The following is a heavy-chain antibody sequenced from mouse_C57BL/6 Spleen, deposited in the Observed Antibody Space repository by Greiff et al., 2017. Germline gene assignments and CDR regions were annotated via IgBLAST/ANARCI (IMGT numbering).Heavy chain of an antibody. J-gene: IGHJ2*01. V-gene: IGHV5-6*01. CDR2: ISSGGSYT. Sequence: EVHLVESGGDLVKPGGSLKLSCAASGFTFSSYGMSWVRQTPDKRLEWVATISSGGSYTYYPYSVKGRFTISRDNAKNTLYLQMSSLKSEDTAMYYCARQGDPILYYLDYWGQGTTLTVSS. CDR3: ARQGDPILYYLDY. D-gene: IGHD2-13*01. CDR1: GFTFSSYG.